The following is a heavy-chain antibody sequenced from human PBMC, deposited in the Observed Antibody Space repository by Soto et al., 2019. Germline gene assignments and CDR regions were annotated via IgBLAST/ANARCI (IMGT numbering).Heavy chain of an antibody. V-gene: IGHV1-18*01. D-gene: IGHD6-19*01. CDR2: ISGFSGDT. CDR3: ARDQYEAYSSGWNDPLDY. CDR1: GYTFTSYG. J-gene: IGHJ4*02. Sequence: ASVKVSCKASGYTFTSYGMSWVRQAPGQGLEWMGWISGFSGDTNYAQKFQGRVTMTTDTSTSTAYMELRSLRSDDTAVYYCARDQYEAYSSGWNDPLDYWGQGTLVTVSS.